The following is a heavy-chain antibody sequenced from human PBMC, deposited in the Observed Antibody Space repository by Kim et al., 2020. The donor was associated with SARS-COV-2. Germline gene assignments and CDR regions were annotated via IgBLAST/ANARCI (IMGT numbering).Heavy chain of an antibody. D-gene: IGHD6-13*01. CDR1: GGSISSTSHF. Sequence: SETLSLTCTVSGGSISSTSHFWGWIRQPPGKGLEWIGSIYYSGSTYYNPSLKSRVTISVDTSKNQFSLKLSSVTAADTTVYYCARHGSRYSSSWYTNWYFDLWGRGTLVTVSS. J-gene: IGHJ2*01. CDR2: IYYSGST. CDR3: ARHGSRYSSSWYTNWYFDL. V-gene: IGHV4-39*01.